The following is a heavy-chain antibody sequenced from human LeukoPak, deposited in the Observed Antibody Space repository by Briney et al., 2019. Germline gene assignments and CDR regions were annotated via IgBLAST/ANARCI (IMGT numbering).Heavy chain of an antibody. CDR2: IYYSGST. Sequence: SETLSLTCTVSGGSISSSSYYWGWIRQPPGKGLEWIGSIYYSGSTYYNPSLKSRVTISVDTSKNQFSLKLSSVTAADTAVYYCARLLYGGYYYMDVWGKGTTVTVSS. D-gene: IGHD3-10*02. V-gene: IGHV4-39*01. CDR1: GGSISSSSYY. CDR3: ARLLYGGYYYMDV. J-gene: IGHJ6*03.